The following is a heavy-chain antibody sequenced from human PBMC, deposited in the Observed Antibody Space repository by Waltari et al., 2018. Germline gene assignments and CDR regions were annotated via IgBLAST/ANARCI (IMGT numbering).Heavy chain of an antibody. V-gene: IGHV1-69*13. D-gene: IGHD3-16*01. CDR2: IIPIFGTA. CDR1: GCTFSSYA. Sequence: QVQLVQSGAEVKKPGSSVTVSSKASGCTFSSYAISWVRPAPGQGLVWMGGIIPIFGTANYAQKFQGRVTITADESTSTAYMELSSLRSEDTAVYYCASGLGFQGDSWFDPWGQGTLVTVSS. CDR3: ASGLGFQGDSWFDP. J-gene: IGHJ5*02.